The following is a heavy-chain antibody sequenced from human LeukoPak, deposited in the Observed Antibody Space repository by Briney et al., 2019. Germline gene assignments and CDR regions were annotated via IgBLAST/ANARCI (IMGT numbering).Heavy chain of an antibody. CDR3: ARDPVAEGIDY. V-gene: IGHV3-21*01. Sequence: PGGSLRLSCAASGFTVSSYYMSWVRQAPGKGLEWVSSISSSSSYIYYADSVKGRFTISRDNAKNSLYLQMNSLRAEDTAVYYCARDPVAEGIDYWGQGTLVTVSS. D-gene: IGHD6-19*01. CDR2: ISSSSSYI. CDR1: GFTVSSYY. J-gene: IGHJ4*02.